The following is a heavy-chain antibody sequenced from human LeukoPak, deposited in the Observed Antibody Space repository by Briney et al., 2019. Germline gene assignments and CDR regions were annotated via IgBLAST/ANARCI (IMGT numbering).Heavy chain of an antibody. CDR1: GFTVSSNY. Sequence: QSRGSLRLSCAASGFTVSSNYMSWVRQAPGKGLEWVSAISGSGGSTYYADSVKGRFTISRDNSKNTLYLQMNSLRAEDTAVYYCAKESLGYYDSSGQRGDYWGQGTLVTVSS. V-gene: IGHV3-23*01. CDR3: AKESLGYYDSSGQRGDY. D-gene: IGHD3-22*01. J-gene: IGHJ4*02. CDR2: ISGSGGST.